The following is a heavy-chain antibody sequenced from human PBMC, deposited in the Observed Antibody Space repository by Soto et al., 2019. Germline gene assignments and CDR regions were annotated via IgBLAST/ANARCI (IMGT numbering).Heavy chain of an antibody. Sequence: ASVKVSCKASGYTFTSYYMHWVRQAPGQGLEWMGIIDPSGGSTSYAQEFQGRVAMTRDTSTSTVYMELSSLRSEDTAVYYCARETANLDPWGQGTVVTVSS. CDR3: ARETANLDP. D-gene: IGHD5-18*01. J-gene: IGHJ5*02. V-gene: IGHV1-46*03. CDR2: IDPSGGST. CDR1: GYTFTSYY.